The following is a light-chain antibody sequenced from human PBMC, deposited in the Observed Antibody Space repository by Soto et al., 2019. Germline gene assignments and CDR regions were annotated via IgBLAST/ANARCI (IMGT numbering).Light chain of an antibody. V-gene: IGKV3-15*01. CDR1: QSVSNN. CDR3: QQYNEWPLT. J-gene: IGKJ4*01. Sequence: EIVMTQSPATLSVSPGERVILSCRASQSVSNNLAWYQQKPGQAPSLLIYHASTRASGTPARFSGSGSGTEFTLTISSLQSEDFAVYYCQQYNEWPLTFGGGTKVESK. CDR2: HAS.